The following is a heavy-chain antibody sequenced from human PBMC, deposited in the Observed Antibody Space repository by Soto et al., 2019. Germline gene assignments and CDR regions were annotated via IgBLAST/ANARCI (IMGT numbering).Heavy chain of an antibody. CDR3: ARGSPVAAAGLNFDY. CDR2: INPNSGGT. J-gene: IGHJ4*02. D-gene: IGHD6-13*01. V-gene: IGHV1-2*04. CDR1: GYTCTGYY. Sequence: GASVKVSCKASGYTCTGYYMHWVLQAPGQGLEWMGWINPNSGGTNYAQKFQGWVTMTRDTSISTAYMELSRLRSDDTAVYYCARGSPVAAAGLNFDYWGQGTLVTVSS.